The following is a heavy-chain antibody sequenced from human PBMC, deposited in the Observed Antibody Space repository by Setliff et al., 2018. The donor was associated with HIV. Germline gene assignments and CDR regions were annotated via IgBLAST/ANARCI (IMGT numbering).Heavy chain of an antibody. CDR2: VRSKAYGGTP. Sequence: GGSLRLSCTTSGFTFGDYAVSWVRQAPGKGLEWVGFVRSKAYGGTPEYAASVKGRFIISRDDSKSVAYVQMHSLKTEDTAVYYCHLLGYCSTTSCNISGWFDPWGQGTLVTVSS. CDR3: HLLGYCSTTSCNISGWFDP. V-gene: IGHV3-49*04. J-gene: IGHJ5*02. D-gene: IGHD2-2*02. CDR1: GFTFGDYA.